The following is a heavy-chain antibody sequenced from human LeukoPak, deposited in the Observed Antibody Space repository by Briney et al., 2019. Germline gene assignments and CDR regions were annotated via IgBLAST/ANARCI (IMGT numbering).Heavy chain of an antibody. V-gene: IGHV4-30-4*02. CDR3: AREQWLVNWFDP. Sequence: PSETLSLTCTVSGGSVSSGDYYWSWIRQPPGKGLEWIGYIYYSGSTYYNPSLKSRITISVDTSKNQFSLKLSSMTAADTAVYYCAREQWLVNWFDPWGQGTLVTVSS. CDR1: GGSVSSGDYY. D-gene: IGHD6-19*01. CDR2: IYYSGST. J-gene: IGHJ5*02.